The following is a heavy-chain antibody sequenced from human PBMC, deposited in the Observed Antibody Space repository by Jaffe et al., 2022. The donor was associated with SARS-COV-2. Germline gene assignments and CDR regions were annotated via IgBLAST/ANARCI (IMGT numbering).Heavy chain of an antibody. CDR2: ISSSSSTI. CDR1: GFTFSSYS. V-gene: IGHV3-48*01. D-gene: IGHD3-9*01. J-gene: IGHJ5*02. CDR3: ARGEMTGLRYPATGWWFDP. Sequence: EVQLVESGGGLVQPGGSLRLSCAASGFTFSSYSMNWVRQAPGKGLEWVSYISSSSSTIYYADSVKGRFTISRDNAKNSLYLQMNSLRAEDTAVYYCARGEMTGLRYPATGWWFDPWGQGTLVTVSS.